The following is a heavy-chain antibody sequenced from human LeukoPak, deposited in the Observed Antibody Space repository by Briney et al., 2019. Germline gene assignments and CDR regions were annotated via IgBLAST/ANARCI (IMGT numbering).Heavy chain of an antibody. Sequence: SEALSLPCAVYGGSFSGYYWSWIRQPPGKGLEWIGEINHSGSTNYNPSLKRRVTISVAPSNSPFSLKLRSLTPAATAVYYCARGTDTSMVAFVYSGPGT. CDR2: INHSGST. V-gene: IGHV4-34*01. D-gene: IGHD5-18*01. CDR3: ARGTDTSMVAFVY. CDR1: GGSFSGYY. J-gene: IGHJ4*03.